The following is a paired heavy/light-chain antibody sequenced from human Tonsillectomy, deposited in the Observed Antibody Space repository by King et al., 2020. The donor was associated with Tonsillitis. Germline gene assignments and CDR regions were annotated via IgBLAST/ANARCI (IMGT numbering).Heavy chain of an antibody. CDR1: GYTFTDYY. V-gene: IGHV1-69-2*01. Sequence: EVQLVQSGAEVKKPGATVKISCKVSGYTFTDYYMHWVQQAPGKGLEWMGLVDPEDGEAYYAENFQGRVSITADTSTDTAYMELNSLRSEDTAVYYCAKTRGGLPTSLDYWGHGTLVTVSS. CDR2: VDPEDGEA. J-gene: IGHJ4*01. CDR3: AKTRGGLPTSLDY. D-gene: IGHD5-12*01.
Light chain of an antibody. CDR2: ENN. V-gene: IGLV1-51*02. Sequence: QSVLTQPPSVSAAPGQQVTISCSGSISNIGNNYVSWYQQLPGTAPKLLIYENNKRPSGIPDRFSGSKSGTSATLGITGLQTGDEADYYCGTWDSSLSARLFGGGTKLTVL. CDR1: ISNIGNNY. CDR3: GTWDSSLSARL. J-gene: IGLJ2*01.